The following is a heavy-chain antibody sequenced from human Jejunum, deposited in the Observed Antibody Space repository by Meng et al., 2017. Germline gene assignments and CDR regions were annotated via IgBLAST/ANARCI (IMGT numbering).Heavy chain of an antibody. CDR1: GGSISTAGYY. V-gene: IGHV4-39*07. Sequence: QLQLRGSGPGRVKPSETLSLTCAVSGGSISTAGYYWGWIRQSPGKGLEWIGSIFYSGTTYYNPSLKSRVTISIDTSKNQFSLKMNSVTAADTAVYYCARDTAGFGPWGQGTLVTVSS. CDR3: ARDTAGFGP. CDR2: IFYSGTT. D-gene: IGHD6-13*01. J-gene: IGHJ5*02.